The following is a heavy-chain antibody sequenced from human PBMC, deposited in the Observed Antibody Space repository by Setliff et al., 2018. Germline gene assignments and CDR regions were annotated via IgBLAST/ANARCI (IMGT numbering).Heavy chain of an antibody. CDR1: GYAFTSYG. CDR2: ISLYNGHI. J-gene: IGHJ3*02. V-gene: IGHV1-18*01. Sequence: ASVKVSCKASGYAFTSYGITWVRQAPGQGLEWMGWISLYNGHIKYVQRLQGRVTMTTDTSTSTAYMELRSLRSDDTAVYYCARGGEVQSASAFDIWGQGTMVTVSS. CDR3: ARGGEVQSASAFDI. D-gene: IGHD1-1*01.